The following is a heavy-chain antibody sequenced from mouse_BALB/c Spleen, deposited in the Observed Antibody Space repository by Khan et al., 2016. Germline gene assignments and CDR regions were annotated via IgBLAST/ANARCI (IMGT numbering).Heavy chain of an antibody. V-gene: IGHV14-4*02. D-gene: IGHD2-1*01. CDR1: GFNIKDYY. Sequence: VQLQQSGAELVRSGALVKLSCTSSGFNIKDYYIHWVRQRPEQGLEWIGWIDPENGDTEYAPKFQGKATMTAHTSSNTAYLHLSSLTSEDTAVDYCNAGDGNYDALDYWGQGTSVTVSS. J-gene: IGHJ4*01. CDR3: NAGDGNYDALDY. CDR2: IDPENGDT.